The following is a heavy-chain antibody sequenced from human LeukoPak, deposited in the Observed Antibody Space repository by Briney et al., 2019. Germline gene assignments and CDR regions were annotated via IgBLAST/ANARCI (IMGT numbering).Heavy chain of an antibody. V-gene: IGHV1-69*05. D-gene: IGHD5-18*01. CDR1: GGTFSSYA. CDR3: ARRHMGYSYGYGYYFDY. Sequence: SVKVSSKASGGTFSSYAISWVRQAPGQGLEWMGGIIPIFGTANYAQKLQGRVTMTTDTSTSTAYMELRSLRSDDTAVYYCARRHMGYSYGYGYYFDYWGQGTLVTVSS. J-gene: IGHJ4*02. CDR2: IIPIFGTA.